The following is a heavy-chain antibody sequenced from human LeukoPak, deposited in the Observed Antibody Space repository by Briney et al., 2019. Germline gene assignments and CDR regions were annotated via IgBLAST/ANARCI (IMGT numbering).Heavy chain of an antibody. V-gene: IGHV3-48*03. D-gene: IGHD3-22*01. CDR2: ISSSGSNI. Sequence: PGGSLRLSCAASGFTFSSYEMNWVRQAPGKGLEWVSYISSSGSNIYYADSVKGRFTISRDNAKNSLYLQMNSLRAEDTAVYYCARGPPRGDSSGYYYPAYWGQGTLVTVSS. CDR3: ARGPPRGDSSGYYYPAY. J-gene: IGHJ4*02. CDR1: GFTFSSYE.